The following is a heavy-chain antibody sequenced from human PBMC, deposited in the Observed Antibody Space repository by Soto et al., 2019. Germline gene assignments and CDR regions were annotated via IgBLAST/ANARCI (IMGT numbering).Heavy chain of an antibody. CDR2: MNPNSGNT. CDR1: GYTFTSYD. Sequence: QVQLVQSGAEVKKPGASVKVSCKASGYTFTSYDSNWVRQATGQGLEWMGWMNPNSGNTVYAQKFQGRATMTRNTSISTAYKELSNLRSAYTAVYYCASERSYGLAYWGQGTLVTVSS. J-gene: IGHJ4*02. CDR3: ASERSYGLAY. D-gene: IGHD5-18*01. V-gene: IGHV1-8*01.